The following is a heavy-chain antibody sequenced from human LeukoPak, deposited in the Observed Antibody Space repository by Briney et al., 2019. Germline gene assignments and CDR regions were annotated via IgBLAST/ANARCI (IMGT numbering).Heavy chain of an antibody. V-gene: IGHV1-69*04. CDR1: GGTFSSYA. CDR2: IIPILGIA. D-gene: IGHD3-3*01. CDR3: VSLRDFWSGLTFDY. Sequence: GASVKVSCKASGGTFSSYAISWVRQAPGQGLEWMGRIIPILGIANYAQKFQGRVTITADKSTSTAYMELSSLRSEDTAVYYCVSLRDFWSGLTFDYWGQGTLVTVSS. J-gene: IGHJ4*02.